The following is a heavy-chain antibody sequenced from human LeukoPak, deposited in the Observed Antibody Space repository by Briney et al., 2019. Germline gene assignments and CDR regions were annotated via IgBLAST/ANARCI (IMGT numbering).Heavy chain of an antibody. CDR3: TRYSLGRTRNLDAFDI. J-gene: IGHJ3*02. CDR1: GFTFSGSA. CDR2: IRSKANSYAT. V-gene: IGHV3-73*01. D-gene: IGHD1-14*01. Sequence: PGGSLKLSCAASGFTFSGSAMHWVRQASGKGLEWVGRIRSKANSYATAYAASVKGRFTISRDDSKNTAYLQMNSLKTEDTAVYYCTRYSLGRTRNLDAFDIWGQGTMVTVSS.